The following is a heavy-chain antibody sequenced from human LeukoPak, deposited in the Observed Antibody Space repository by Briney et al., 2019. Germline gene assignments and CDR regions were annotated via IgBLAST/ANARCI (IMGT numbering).Heavy chain of an antibody. CDR1: GFTFSSYA. J-gene: IGHJ6*04. CDR3: VKGEVDYPPFWNGLDV. Sequence: GGSLRLSCSASGFTFSSYAMHWVRQAPGKGLEYVSYVGVDGGDTHNADSVKGRFSASRDNSRHTLSLQMNSLRPEDTAVYYCVKGEVDYPPFWNGLDVWGKGTTVTVSS. D-gene: IGHD1-1*01. V-gene: IGHV3-64D*06. CDR2: VGVDGGDT.